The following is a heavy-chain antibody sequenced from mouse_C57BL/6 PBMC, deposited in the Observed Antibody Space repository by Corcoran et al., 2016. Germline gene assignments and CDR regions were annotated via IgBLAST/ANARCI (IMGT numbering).Heavy chain of an antibody. V-gene: IGHV9-3*01. J-gene: IGHJ4*01. CDR1: GYTFTTYG. Sequence: QIQLVQSGPELKKPGETVKISCKASGYTFTTYGMSWVKQAPGKGLKWMGWINTYSGVPTYADDFKGRFAFSLETSASTAYLQINNLKNEDTATYFWARFLTAQATGYAMDYWGQGTSVTVSS. CDR2: INTYSGVP. CDR3: ARFLTAQATGYAMDY. D-gene: IGHD3-2*02.